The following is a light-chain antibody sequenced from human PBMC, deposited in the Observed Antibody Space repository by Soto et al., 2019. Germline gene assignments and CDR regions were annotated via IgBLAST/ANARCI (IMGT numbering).Light chain of an antibody. V-gene: IGKV3-15*01. Sequence: EIVMTQSPATLSVSPGERATVSCRASQSVSSNLAWYQQKPGQAPRLLIYGASTRATGIPARFSGSGSGTEFPLTVGSLQCEDFAVYYCQQYNNWLRTFGQGTKLEIK. J-gene: IGKJ2*01. CDR1: QSVSSN. CDR2: GAS. CDR3: QQYNNWLRT.